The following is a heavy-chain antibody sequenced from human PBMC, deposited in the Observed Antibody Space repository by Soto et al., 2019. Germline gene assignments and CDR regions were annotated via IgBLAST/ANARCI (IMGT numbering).Heavy chain of an antibody. D-gene: IGHD1-26*01. V-gene: IGHV1-45*02. Sequence: QMQLVQSGAEVKKTGSSVKVSCKASGYTFPQHYLHWVRQAPGQALEWMGWITPFNGDVNYAQKFQERVTITRDRSLNTAYMDMSSLKSEDTAMYYCATGGAGPAPFTWELPDHWGQGTLVTVSS. CDR1: GYTFPQHY. CDR2: ITPFNGDV. J-gene: IGHJ4*02. CDR3: ATGGAGPAPFTWELPDH.